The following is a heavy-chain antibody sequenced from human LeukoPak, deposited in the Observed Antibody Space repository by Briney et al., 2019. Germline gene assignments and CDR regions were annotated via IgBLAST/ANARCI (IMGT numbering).Heavy chain of an antibody. Sequence: GGTLRLSCAASGFTFSSYWLHWVRQAPGKGLVWVSRIKGDERSTNYADSVKGRFTISRDNAKNTVYLEMNSLRAEDTAVYYCVRGQLWSYYHDYWGQGTLVTVSS. J-gene: IGHJ4*02. CDR1: GFTFSSYW. CDR2: IKGDERST. V-gene: IGHV3-74*01. D-gene: IGHD5-18*01. CDR3: VRGQLWSYYHDY.